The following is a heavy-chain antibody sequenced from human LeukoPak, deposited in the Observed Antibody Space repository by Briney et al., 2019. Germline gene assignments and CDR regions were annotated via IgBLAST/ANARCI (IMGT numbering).Heavy chain of an antibody. V-gene: IGHV4-39*01. Sequence: SETLSLTCTVSGGSISSSSYYWGWIRQPPGKGLEWIGSIYYSGSTYYNPSLKSRVTISVDTSENQFSLKLSSVTAADTAVYYCARHPDYYDSSGYYLYFQHWGQGTLVTVSS. D-gene: IGHD3-22*01. CDR3: ARHPDYYDSSGYYLYFQH. J-gene: IGHJ1*01. CDR2: IYYSGST. CDR1: GGSISSSSYY.